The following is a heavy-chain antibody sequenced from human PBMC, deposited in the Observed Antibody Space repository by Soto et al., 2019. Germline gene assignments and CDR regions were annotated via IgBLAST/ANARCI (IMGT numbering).Heavy chain of an antibody. V-gene: IGHV1-69*12. CDR1: GGTFSSYA. Sequence: QVQLVQSGAEVKKPGSSVKVSCKASGGTFSSYAISWVRQAPGQGLEWMGGIIPIFGTANYAQKFQGRVTITADESTRTAYMELSSLRSEDTAVYYCARDSSYSNYESSYFDYWGQGTLVTVSS. CDR2: IIPIFGTA. J-gene: IGHJ4*02. D-gene: IGHD4-4*01. CDR3: ARDSSYSNYESSYFDY.